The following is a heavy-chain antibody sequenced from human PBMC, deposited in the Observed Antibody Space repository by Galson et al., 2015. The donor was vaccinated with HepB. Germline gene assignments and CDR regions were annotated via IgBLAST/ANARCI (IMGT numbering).Heavy chain of an antibody. D-gene: IGHD3-10*01. J-gene: IGHJ4*02. CDR2: ISWDGGST. V-gene: IGHV3-43*01. CDR3: AKGPHELLSLDY. Sequence: SLRLSCAASGFTFTTYWMHWVRQAPGKGLEWVSLISWDGGSTYYADSVKGRFTISRDNSKNSLYLQMNSLRTEDTALYYCAKGPHELLSLDYWGQGTLVAVSS. CDR1: GFTFTTYW.